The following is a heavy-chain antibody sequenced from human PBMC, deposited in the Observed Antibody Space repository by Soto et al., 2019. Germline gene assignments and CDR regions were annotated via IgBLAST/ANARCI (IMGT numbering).Heavy chain of an antibody. V-gene: IGHV4-39*01. CDR3: ARHAHSSSWSTGLGCDP. D-gene: IGHD6-13*01. Sequence: QLQLQESGPGLVKPSETLSLTCTVSGGSISSSSYYWGWIRQPPGKGLEWIGSIYYSGSTYYNPSLKSRVTISVDTSNNQFALKLSSVTAADTAEYYCARHAHSSSWSTGLGCDPWGQGTLVTVSS. J-gene: IGHJ5*02. CDR2: IYYSGST. CDR1: GGSISSSSYY.